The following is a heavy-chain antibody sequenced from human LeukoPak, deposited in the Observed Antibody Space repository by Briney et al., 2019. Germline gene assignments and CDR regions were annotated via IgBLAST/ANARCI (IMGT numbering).Heavy chain of an antibody. CDR2: INPNSGGT. J-gene: IGHJ6*02. Sequence: ASVKVSCKASGYTFTSYGISWVRQVPGQGLEWMGWINPNSGGTNYAQTFQGRVTMTRATSIRTPYMELSRLRSDDTAVYYCARDQEYSSGWYSGPYYYYYYGMDVWGQGTTVTVSS. D-gene: IGHD6-19*01. V-gene: IGHV1-2*02. CDR3: ARDQEYSSGWYSGPYYYYYYGMDV. CDR1: GYTFTSYG.